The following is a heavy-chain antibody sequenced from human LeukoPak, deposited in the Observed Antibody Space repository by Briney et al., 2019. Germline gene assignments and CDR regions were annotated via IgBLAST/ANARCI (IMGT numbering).Heavy chain of an antibody. V-gene: IGHV1-3*01. D-gene: IGHD4-17*01. CDR2: INAGNGNT. J-gene: IGHJ4*02. CDR3: ARVKNGDYEDY. CDR1: GYTFTSYA. Sequence: ASVKVSCKASGYTFTSYAMHWVRQAPGQRLEWMGWINAGNGNTKYSQKFQGRVTITRDTSASTAYMELSSLRSEDMAVYYCARVKNGDYEDYWGQGTLVTVSS.